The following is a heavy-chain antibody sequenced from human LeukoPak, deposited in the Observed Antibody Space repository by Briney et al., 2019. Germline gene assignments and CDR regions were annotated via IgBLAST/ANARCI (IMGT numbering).Heavy chain of an antibody. CDR2: ISYDGSNK. J-gene: IGHJ4*02. Sequence: GRSLRLSCAASGFTFSSYGMHWVRQAPGKGLEWVAVISYDGSNKYYADSVKGRFTISRDNSKNTLYLQMNSLRAEDTAVYYCARAGLRFLEWLSFFDYWGQGTLVTVSS. CDR1: GFTFSSYG. V-gene: IGHV3-30*03. D-gene: IGHD3-3*01. CDR3: ARAGLRFLEWLSFFDY.